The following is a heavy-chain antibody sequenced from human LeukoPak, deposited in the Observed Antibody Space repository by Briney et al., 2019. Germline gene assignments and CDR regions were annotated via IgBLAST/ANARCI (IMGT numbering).Heavy chain of an antibody. D-gene: IGHD2-21*02. V-gene: IGHV3-23*01. Sequence: PGGSLRLSCAASGFMFSSYAMNWFRQAPGKRLEWVSGISGSDVITNYVDSVRGRFTIFRDNFTSTMYLQMNSMSIEDTAVYYCAKVPRKYGDNELPYGMDVWGQGTTVTVSS. J-gene: IGHJ6*02. CDR3: AKVPRKYGDNELPYGMDV. CDR2: ISGSDVIT. CDR1: GFMFSSYA.